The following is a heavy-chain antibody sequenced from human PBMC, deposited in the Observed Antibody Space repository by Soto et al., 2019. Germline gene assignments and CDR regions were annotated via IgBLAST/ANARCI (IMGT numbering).Heavy chain of an antibody. J-gene: IGHJ6*02. CDR3: ASPTREWLPPARDYYYGMDV. V-gene: IGHV1-69*06. D-gene: IGHD3-3*01. Sequence: QVQRVQSGAEVQKPGSSVKVSCKASGGTFSSYAISWVRQAPGQGLEWMGGIIPIFGTANYAQKFQGRVTITADKSTSTAYMELSSLRSEDTAVYYCASPTREWLPPARDYYYGMDVWGQGPTVTVSS. CDR2: IIPIFGTA. CDR1: GGTFSSYA.